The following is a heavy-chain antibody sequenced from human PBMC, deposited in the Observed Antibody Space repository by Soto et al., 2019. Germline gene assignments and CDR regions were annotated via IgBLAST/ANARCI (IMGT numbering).Heavy chain of an antibody. CDR3: AREVNDYIWGSYRYIRTPSSYMDV. CDR2: IKQDGSEK. CDR1: GFTFSSYW. D-gene: IGHD3-16*02. Sequence: GGSLRLSCAASGFTFSSYWMSWVRQAPGKGLEWVANIKQDGSEKYYVDSVKGRFTISRDNAKNSLYLQMNSLRAEDTAVYYCAREVNDYIWGSYRYIRTPSSYMDVWGKGTTVTVSS. J-gene: IGHJ6*03. V-gene: IGHV3-7*01.